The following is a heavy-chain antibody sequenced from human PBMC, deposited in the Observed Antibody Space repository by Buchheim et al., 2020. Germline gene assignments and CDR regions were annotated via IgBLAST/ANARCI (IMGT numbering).Heavy chain of an antibody. CDR1: GFTFSSYS. D-gene: IGHD3-10*01. V-gene: IGHV3-48*01. CDR2: ISSSRSTI. J-gene: IGHJ4*02. Sequence: EVQLVESGGGLVQPGGSLRLSCAASGFTFSSYSMNWVRQAPGKGLEWVSYISSSRSTIYYADSVRGRFTISRDNATNSRYLHMNSLRAEDTAVYYCARVWRYYYGSGSPSGHFDYWGQGTL. CDR3: ARVWRYYYGSGSPSGHFDY.